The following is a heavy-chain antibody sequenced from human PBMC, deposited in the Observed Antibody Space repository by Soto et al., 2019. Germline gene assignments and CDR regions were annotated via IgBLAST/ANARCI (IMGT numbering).Heavy chain of an antibody. D-gene: IGHD6-13*01. CDR3: ARIEGAGLTYFDF. V-gene: IGHV1-46*01. CDR2: INPRSGNA. J-gene: IGHJ4*02. CDR1: RYLFASHN. Sequence: QVQLVQSAAEVKEPGASVTVSCKASRYLFASHNIHWVREAPGQGLEWMGEINPRSGNAGYNQKFQGGVTMTSDTSTTTVYMILSSLRSDDTAVYYCARIEGAGLTYFDFWGLGTPVTVSS.